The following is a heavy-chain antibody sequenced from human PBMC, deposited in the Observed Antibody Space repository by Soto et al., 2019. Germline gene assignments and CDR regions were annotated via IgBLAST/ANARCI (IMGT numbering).Heavy chain of an antibody. J-gene: IGHJ4*02. CDR1: GFIFSDFA. Sequence: GGSLRLSCAASGFIFSDFAMHWVRQAPGKGLEWVARIDTSGHSTNYAESVKGRFTISRDNAKNTVSLQMNSLRVEDTGVYYCAKDSWYFDLWSQGSQVTVSS. V-gene: IGHV3-74*01. CDR2: IDTSGHST. CDR3: AKDSWYFDL. D-gene: IGHD6-13*01.